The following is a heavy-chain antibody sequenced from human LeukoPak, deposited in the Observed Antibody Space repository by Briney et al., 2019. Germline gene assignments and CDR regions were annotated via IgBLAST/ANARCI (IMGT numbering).Heavy chain of an antibody. CDR2: VYYSGNA. J-gene: IGHJ4*02. V-gene: IGHV4-39*01. CDR1: GASINNSPYY. Sequence: SETLSLTCTVSGASINNSPYYWGWIRQPPGKGLEWIGSVYYSGNAYYNPSLKTRVSISVDTSKNRYSLKLRSVTAADTTVYYCARQVDGGRDGYNSAFAHFDNWGQGTLVTVSS. CDR3: ARQVDGGRDGYNSAFAHFDN. D-gene: IGHD5-24*01.